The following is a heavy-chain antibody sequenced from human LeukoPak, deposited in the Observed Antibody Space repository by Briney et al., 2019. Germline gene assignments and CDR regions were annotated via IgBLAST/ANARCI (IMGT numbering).Heavy chain of an antibody. J-gene: IGHJ4*03. Sequence: GGSLRLSCAASGFTFSDYGIHWVRQAPGKGLEWVAVIWSDGSNKYYADSVKGRFTISRDNSKKTLYLQMNSLRVEDTAVYYCVRASGSFDYWGQGTTVTVSS. CDR1: GFTFSDYG. D-gene: IGHD3-10*01. V-gene: IGHV3-33*01. CDR2: IWSDGSNK. CDR3: VRASGSFDY.